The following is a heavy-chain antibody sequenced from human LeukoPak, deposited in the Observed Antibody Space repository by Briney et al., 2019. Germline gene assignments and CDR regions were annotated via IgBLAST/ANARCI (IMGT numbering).Heavy chain of an antibody. CDR2: IYYTGTT. J-gene: IGHJ6*02. CDR1: GGSISTSY. V-gene: IGHV4-59*01. CDR3: AREDPQTTVPEGMDV. D-gene: IGHD4-17*01. Sequence: SATLSLTCCVSGGSISTSYWSWIRQLPGKGLEWIGSIYYTGTTNYNPSLRSRVTISVDTSRNQFSLRLSSVTAADTAVYYCAREDPQTTVPEGMDVWGHGTTVIVSS.